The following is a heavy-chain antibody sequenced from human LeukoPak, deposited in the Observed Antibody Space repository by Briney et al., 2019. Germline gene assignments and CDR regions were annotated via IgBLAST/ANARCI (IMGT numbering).Heavy chain of an antibody. V-gene: IGHV3-23*01. J-gene: IGHJ4*02. CDR1: GFTFSSYA. CDR2: ISGSGSSS. Sequence: GGSLRLSCAASGFTFSSYAMSWVRQAPGKGLEWVSAISGSGSSSYCADSVKGRFTISRDISKNTLYLQMNSLRAEDTAVYYCAKARYGDFRPSFDYWGQGTLVTVSS. D-gene: IGHD4-17*01. CDR3: AKARYGDFRPSFDY.